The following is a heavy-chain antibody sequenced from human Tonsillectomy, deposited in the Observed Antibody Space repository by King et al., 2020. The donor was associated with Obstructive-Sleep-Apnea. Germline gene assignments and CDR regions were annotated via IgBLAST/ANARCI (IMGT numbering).Heavy chain of an antibody. CDR2: ISYDGSNK. J-gene: IGHJ4*02. CDR3: ARERGASGSYCFDY. CDR1: GFTFSSYA. D-gene: IGHD3-10*01. Sequence: QLVQSGGGVVQPGRSLRLSCAASGFTFSSYAMHWVRQAPGKGLEWVAVISYDGSNKYYADSVKGRFTISRDNSKNTLYLQMNSLGAEDTAVYYCARERGASGSYCFDYWGQGTLVTVSS. V-gene: IGHV3-30-3*01.